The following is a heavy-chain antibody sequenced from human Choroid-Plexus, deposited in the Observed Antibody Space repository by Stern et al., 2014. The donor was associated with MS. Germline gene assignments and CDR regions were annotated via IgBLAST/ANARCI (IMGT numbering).Heavy chain of an antibody. D-gene: IGHD2/OR15-2a*01. CDR3: AKDRQYLTYFFDH. Sequence: QVQLVESGGGVVQPGRPLRLSCAASGFTFGSCAMHWVRQAPGKGLEWVAGFTYYGSNKYYADSVKGRFTISRYNSQNTLYMQMSSLRPEDTAVYYCAKDRQYLTYFFDHWGQGSLVTVSS. V-gene: IGHV3-30*18. CDR2: FTYYGSNK. CDR1: GFTFGSCA. J-gene: IGHJ5*02.